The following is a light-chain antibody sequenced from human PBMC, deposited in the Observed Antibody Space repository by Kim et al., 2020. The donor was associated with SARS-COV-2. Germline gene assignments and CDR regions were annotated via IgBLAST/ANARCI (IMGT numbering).Light chain of an antibody. CDR2: KAS. J-gene: IGKJ1*01. CDR1: QSISSW. Sequence: SASVGDRVTITCRASQSISSWLAWYQQKPGKAPKVLIYKASTLESGVPSRFSGSGSGTEFTLTISSLQPDDFATYYCKQYDTYWTFGQGTKVDIK. CDR3: KQYDTYWT. V-gene: IGKV1-5*03.